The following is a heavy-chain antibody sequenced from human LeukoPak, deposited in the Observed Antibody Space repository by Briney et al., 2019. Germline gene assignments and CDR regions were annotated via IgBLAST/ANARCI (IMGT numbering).Heavy chain of an antibody. Sequence: ASVKVSCKASGYSFTGYAMNWVRQAPGQGLEWMGWINTNTGNPTYAQGFTGRFVFSLDTSVSTAYLQISSLKAEDTAVYYCAREGDYGDANWFDPWGQGTLVTVSS. CDR3: AREGDYGDANWFDP. V-gene: IGHV7-4-1*02. J-gene: IGHJ5*02. CDR1: GYSFTGYA. D-gene: IGHD4-17*01. CDR2: INTNTGNP.